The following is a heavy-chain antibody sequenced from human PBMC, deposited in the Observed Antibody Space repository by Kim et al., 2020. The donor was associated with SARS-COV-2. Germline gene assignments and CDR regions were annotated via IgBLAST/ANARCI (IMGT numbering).Heavy chain of an antibody. CDR3: ATAVAIYYYGMDV. V-gene: IGHV4-39*01. Sequence: PALNRRVTISVDTPKNQVSLKLGSVTAADTAVYYCATAVAIYYYGMDVWGQGTTVTVSS. D-gene: IGHD2-15*01. J-gene: IGHJ6*02.